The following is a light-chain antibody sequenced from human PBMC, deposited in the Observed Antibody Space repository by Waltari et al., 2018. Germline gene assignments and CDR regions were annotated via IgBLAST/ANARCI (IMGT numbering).Light chain of an antibody. V-gene: IGLV3-1*01. CDR3: QAWDSNSYV. CDR1: KLGDKY. J-gene: IGLJ1*01. Sequence: SYELTQPPSVSVSPGQTASITCSGDKLGDKYACWYQQKPGQSPVVVIYQDTKRPSGIPERFSGSNSGNTATLTISETQAMDEADYYCQAWDSNSYVVGTGTKVTVL. CDR2: QDT.